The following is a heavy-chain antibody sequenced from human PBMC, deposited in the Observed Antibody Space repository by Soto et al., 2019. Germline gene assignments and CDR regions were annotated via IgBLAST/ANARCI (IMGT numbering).Heavy chain of an antibody. J-gene: IGHJ4*02. Sequence: XETLSLTCAVDGGSFSGYYWSWIRQPPGKGLEWIGEIKHSGSTNYNPSQKSRVTISADTSKNQFSLKLSSVTAADTAVYYCAKRGRFLSYFDYWGQGTLVTVSS. CDR2: IKHSGST. V-gene: IGHV4-34*01. D-gene: IGHD3-3*01. CDR1: GGSFSGYY. CDR3: AKRGRFLSYFDY.